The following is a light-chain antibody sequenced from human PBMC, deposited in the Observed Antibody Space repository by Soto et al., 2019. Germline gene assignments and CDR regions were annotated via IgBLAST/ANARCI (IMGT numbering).Light chain of an antibody. CDR1: IGDIGSYNY. V-gene: IGLV2-14*03. CDR2: DVS. J-gene: IGLJ3*02. CDR3: SSYGATSTL. Sequence: QSVLTQPASVSGSPGQSITISCAGGIGDIGSYNYVSWYQQHPGKAPKLLIYDVSYRPSGISDRFSGSKSGNTACLTISGLQPEDEADYYCSSYGATSTLFGGGTKLTVL.